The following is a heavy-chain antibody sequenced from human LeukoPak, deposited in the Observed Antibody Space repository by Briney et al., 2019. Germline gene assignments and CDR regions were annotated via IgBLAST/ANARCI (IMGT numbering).Heavy chain of an antibody. Sequence: PGGSLRLSCAASGFTFSNGWMSWVRQAPGKGLEWVGRIKSESERGTTDYAAPVKGRFTISRDGSTNTVYLHMNSLKTEDTAVYFCTSNLYCSTSSCYTLDNWGQGTLVAVSP. CDR3: TSNLYCSTSSCYTLDN. CDR2: IKSESERGTT. D-gene: IGHD2-2*02. CDR1: GFTFSNGW. J-gene: IGHJ4*02. V-gene: IGHV3-15*01.